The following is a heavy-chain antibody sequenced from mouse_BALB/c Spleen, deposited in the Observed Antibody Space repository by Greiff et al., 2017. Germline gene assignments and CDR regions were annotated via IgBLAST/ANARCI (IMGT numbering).Heavy chain of an antibody. CDR1: GFTFSNYW. CDR3: TPHDYGHDYYAMDY. CDR2: IRLKSNNYAT. D-gene: IGHD1-2*01. J-gene: IGHJ4*01. V-gene: IGHV6-6*02. Sequence: EVHLVESGGGLVQPGGSMKLSCVASGFTFSNYWMNWVRQSPEKGLEWVAEIRLKSNNYATHYAESVKGRFTISRDDSKSSVYLQMNNLRAEDTGIYYCTPHDYGHDYYAMDYWGQGTSVTVSS.